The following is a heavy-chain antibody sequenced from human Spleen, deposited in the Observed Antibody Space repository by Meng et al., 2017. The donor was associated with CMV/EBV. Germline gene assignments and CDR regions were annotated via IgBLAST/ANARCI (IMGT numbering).Heavy chain of an antibody. J-gene: IGHJ4*02. CDR3: AREVAAAGTVY. CDR1: GGSISSYY. Sequence: GPGPGSCNPSYTLSLTVTVFGGSISSYYWSWIRQPAGKGLEWIGRIYTSGSTNYNPSLKSRVTMSVDTSKNQFSLKLSSVTAADTAVYYCAREVAAAGTVYWGQGTLVTVSS. D-gene: IGHD6-13*01. V-gene: IGHV4-4*07. CDR2: IYTSGST.